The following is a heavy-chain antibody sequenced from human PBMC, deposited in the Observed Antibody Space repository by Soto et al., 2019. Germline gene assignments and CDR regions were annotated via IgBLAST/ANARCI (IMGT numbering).Heavy chain of an antibody. CDR1: GFTFSSYW. V-gene: IGHV3-74*01. J-gene: IGHJ4*02. CDR3: VRVAYGDLGG. D-gene: IGHD4-17*01. Sequence: EVQLVESGGGLVQPGGSRRLSCAASGFTFSSYWLHWFRQAPGKGRVWVSRIKSDGSDTSYADSVKGRFTISRDNAKNTLYLQMSSLRAEDTAVYYCVRVAYGDLGGWGQGTLVTVSS. CDR2: IKSDGSDT.